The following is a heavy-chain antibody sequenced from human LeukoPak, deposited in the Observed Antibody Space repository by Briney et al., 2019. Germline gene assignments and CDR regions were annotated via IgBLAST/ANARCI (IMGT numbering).Heavy chain of an antibody. V-gene: IGHV3-23*01. CDR1: GLTFSSYA. J-gene: IGHJ4*02. CDR2: ISGSGGST. D-gene: IGHD3-22*01. Sequence: GGSLRLSCAASGLTFSSYALSWVRPAPGKGLEWVSAISGSGGSTCCADSVKGRFTISRDNSKNTLYLQMNSLRAEDTAVYYCAKDWYYYDSSGPIDYWGQGTLVTVSS. CDR3: AKDWYYYDSSGPIDY.